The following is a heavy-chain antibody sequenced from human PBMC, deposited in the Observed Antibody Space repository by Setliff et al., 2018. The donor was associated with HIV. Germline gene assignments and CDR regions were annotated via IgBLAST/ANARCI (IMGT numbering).Heavy chain of an antibody. J-gene: IGHJ4*02. CDR2: VYLSGGT. D-gene: IGHD2-8*01. CDR1: SDSIRAYF. CDR3: ARGLPATNGVWIDY. V-gene: IGHV4-4*07. Sequence: SETLSLTCTVSSDSIRAYFWTRVRQPAGKGLEWIGHVYLSGGTNSNPSLKSRVTMSFDTSKNQFSLNLNSVTAADTAVYYCARGLPATNGVWIDYWGQGTLVTVS.